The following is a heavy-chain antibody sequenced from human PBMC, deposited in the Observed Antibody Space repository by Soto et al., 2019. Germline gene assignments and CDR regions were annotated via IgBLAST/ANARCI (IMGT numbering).Heavy chain of an antibody. CDR3: AKDGSVYCDFNWYFHL. CDR1: GFTFSSYG. D-gene: IGHD4-17*01. J-gene: IGHJ2*01. CDR2: ISYDGSNK. Sequence: QVQLVESGGGVVQPGRSLRLSCAASGFTFSSYGMHWVRQAPGKGLESVAVISYDGSNKYYADSVKGRFTISRDNSKKSLYLQMNSLRAEDTAVYYCAKDGSVYCDFNWYFHLWGRGTLVTVSS. V-gene: IGHV3-30*18.